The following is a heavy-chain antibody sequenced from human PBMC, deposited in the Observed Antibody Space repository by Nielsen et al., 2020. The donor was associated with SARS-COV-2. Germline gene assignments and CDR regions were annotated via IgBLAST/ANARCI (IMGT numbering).Heavy chain of an antibody. CDR2: IHPTDSDT. Sequence: GESLKISCQGSGYRFSNYWIAWMRQMPGKGLEWMGIIHPTDSDTRYSPSFRGQVTISVDKSINTAYLQWGSLRASDTAIYYCARHPKDGYDLDWYFDLWGRGTLVTVSS. V-gene: IGHV5-51*01. J-gene: IGHJ2*01. D-gene: IGHD5-12*01. CDR1: GYRFSNYW. CDR3: ARHPKDGYDLDWYFDL.